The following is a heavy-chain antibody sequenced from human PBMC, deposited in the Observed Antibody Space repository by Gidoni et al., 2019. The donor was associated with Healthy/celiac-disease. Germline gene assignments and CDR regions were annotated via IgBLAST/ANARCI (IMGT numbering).Heavy chain of an antibody. V-gene: IGHV3-23*04. CDR1: GFTFSSYA. Sequence: EVQLVESGGGLVQPGGSLRLSCATSGFTFSSYAMSWARQAPGKGLGWVSAISGSGGSTYYADSVKGRFTISRDNSKNTLYLQMNSLRAEDTAVYYCAKAVGAPFYYYYYMDVWGKGTTVTVSS. CDR2: ISGSGGST. CDR3: AKAVGAPFYYYYYMDV. D-gene: IGHD1-26*01. J-gene: IGHJ6*03.